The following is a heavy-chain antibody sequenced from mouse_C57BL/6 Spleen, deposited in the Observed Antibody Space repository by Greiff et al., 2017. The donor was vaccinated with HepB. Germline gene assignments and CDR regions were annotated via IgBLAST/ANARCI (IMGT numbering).Heavy chain of an antibody. CDR3: ARSNYYGSSPDY. D-gene: IGHD1-1*01. V-gene: IGHV1-81*01. J-gene: IGHJ2*01. CDR2: IYPRSGNT. CDR1: GYTFTSYG. Sequence: QVQLQQSGAELARPGASVKLSCKASGYTFTSYGISWVKQRTGQGLEWIGEIYPRSGNTYYNEKFKGKATLTADKSSSTAYMELRSLTAEDTAVYFYARSNYYGSSPDYWGQGTTLTVSS.